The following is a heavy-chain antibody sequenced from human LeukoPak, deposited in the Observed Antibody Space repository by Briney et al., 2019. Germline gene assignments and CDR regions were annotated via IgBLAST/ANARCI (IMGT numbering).Heavy chain of an antibody. CDR3: VKDSSSGSYFDY. Sequence: GGSLRLSCSASGFTFSRYAMHWVRQAPGKGLEYISAISSNGGSTYYADSVKGRFTISRDNSRNTLHLQMSSLRVEDTAVYYCVKDSSSGSYFDYWGQGTLVTVSS. V-gene: IGHV3-64D*06. CDR1: GFTFSRYA. J-gene: IGHJ4*02. CDR2: ISSNGGST. D-gene: IGHD3-10*01.